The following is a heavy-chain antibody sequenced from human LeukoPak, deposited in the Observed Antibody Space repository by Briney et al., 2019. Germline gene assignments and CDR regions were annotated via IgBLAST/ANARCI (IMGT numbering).Heavy chain of an antibody. CDR1: GFTVSSYW. CDR2: IKQDGSEK. J-gene: IGHJ4*02. CDR3: ARDSTWGGIYFDY. V-gene: IGHV3-7*01. Sequence: GGSLRLSCAASGFTVSSYWMSWVRQAPGKGLEWVANIKQDGSEKSYVDSVKGRFTISRDNAKNSLYLQMNSLRAEDTAVYYCARDSTWGGIYFDYWGQGTLVTVSS. D-gene: IGHD3-16*01.